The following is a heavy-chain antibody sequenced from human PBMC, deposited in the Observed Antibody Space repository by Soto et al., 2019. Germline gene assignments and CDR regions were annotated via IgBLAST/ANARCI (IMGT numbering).Heavy chain of an antibody. Sequence: PSETLSLTCTVSGGSISSSSYYWGWIRQPPGKGLEWIGSIYYSGSTYYNPSLKSRVTISVDTSKNQFSLKLSSVTAADTAVYYCARQSASYYNWFDPWGQGTLVTLSS. CDR3: ARQSASYYNWFDP. CDR1: GGSISSSSYY. CDR2: IYYSGST. D-gene: IGHD1-26*01. V-gene: IGHV4-39*01. J-gene: IGHJ5*02.